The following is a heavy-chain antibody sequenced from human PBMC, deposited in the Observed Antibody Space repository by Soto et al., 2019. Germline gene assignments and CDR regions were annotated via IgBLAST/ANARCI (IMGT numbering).Heavy chain of an antibody. V-gene: IGHV1-69*13. J-gene: IGHJ6*02. CDR2: IIPIFGTA. CDR3: ARALEPAAAATPVVYYHYGMDV. CDR1: GGTFSSYA. Sequence: SVKVSCKASGGTFSSYAISWVRQAPGQGLEWMGGIIPIFGTANYAQKFQGRVTITADESTSTAYMELSSLRSEDTAVYYCARALEPAAAATPVVYYHYGMDVWGQGTTVTVSS. D-gene: IGHD6-13*01.